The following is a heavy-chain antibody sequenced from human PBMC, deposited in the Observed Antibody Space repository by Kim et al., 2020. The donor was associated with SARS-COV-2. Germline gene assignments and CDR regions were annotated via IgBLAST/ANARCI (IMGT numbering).Heavy chain of an antibody. J-gene: IGHJ2*01. V-gene: IGHV1-69*13. Sequence: SVKVSCKASGGTFSSYAISWVRQAPGQGLEWMGGIIPIFGTANYAQKFQGRVTVTADESTSTAYMELSSLRSEDTAVYYCARRGHMVRGYFDLWGRGTLVTVSS. CDR1: GGTFSSYA. D-gene: IGHD3-10*01. CDR3: ARRGHMVRGYFDL. CDR2: IIPIFGTA.